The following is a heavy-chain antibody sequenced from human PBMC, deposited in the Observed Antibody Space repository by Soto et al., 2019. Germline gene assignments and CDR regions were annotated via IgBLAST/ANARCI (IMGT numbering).Heavy chain of an antibody. Sequence: GGSLRLSCAASGFTFSSYAMSWVRQAPGKGLEWVSVISGSGDSTYYADSVRGRFTISRDNSKNTLYLQMNSLRAEDTAVYYCAKGSARSITIFGVVIHELYYLDYWGQGTLVTVSS. D-gene: IGHD3-3*01. CDR2: ISGSGDST. J-gene: IGHJ4*02. CDR1: GFTFSSYA. CDR3: AKGSARSITIFGVVIHELYYLDY. V-gene: IGHV3-23*01.